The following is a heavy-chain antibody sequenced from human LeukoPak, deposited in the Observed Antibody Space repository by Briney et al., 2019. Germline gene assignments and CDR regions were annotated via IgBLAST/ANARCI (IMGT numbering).Heavy chain of an antibody. Sequence: SETLSLTCAVYGGSFSGYYWSWIRQPPGKGLEWTGEINHSGSTNYNPSLKSRVTISVDTSKNQFSLKLSSVTAADTAVYYCARLVGGPAAKSLFDYWGQGTLVTVSS. V-gene: IGHV4-34*01. CDR1: GGSFSGYY. D-gene: IGHD2-2*01. CDR3: ARLVGGPAAKSLFDY. J-gene: IGHJ4*02. CDR2: INHSGST.